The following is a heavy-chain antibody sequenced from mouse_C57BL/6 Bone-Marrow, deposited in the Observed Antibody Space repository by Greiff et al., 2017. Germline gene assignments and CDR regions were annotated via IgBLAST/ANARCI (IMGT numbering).Heavy chain of an antibody. Sequence: EVQVVESGGGLVQPGESLKLSCESNEYEFPSHDMSWVRKTPEKRLELVAAINSDGGSTYYPDTMERRFIISRDHTKKTLYLQMSSRRSEYAALYYCARHLIYYGFYYYSMDDWGTGTSVTVSS. CDR2: INSDGGST. CDR1: EYEFPSHD. D-gene: IGHD2-2*01. CDR3: ARHLIYYGFYYYSMDD. J-gene: IGHJ4*01. V-gene: IGHV5-2*01.